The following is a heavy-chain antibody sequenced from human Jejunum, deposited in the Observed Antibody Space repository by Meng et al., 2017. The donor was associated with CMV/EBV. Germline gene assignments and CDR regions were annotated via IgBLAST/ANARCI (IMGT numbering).Heavy chain of an antibody. Sequence: VLLVESGGGVVQPGGSLRLSCVVSGFSSDDFWVDWVRQAPGKGPLWVSRIKSGGTNIKYADSVKGRFTISGDNAKNTVYLQMNNLRDEDTAVYYCLKLPPGYWGQGTLVTVSS. CDR2: IKSGGTNI. CDR1: GFSSDDFW. J-gene: IGHJ4*02. D-gene: IGHD2-21*01. V-gene: IGHV3-74*02. CDR3: LKLPPGY.